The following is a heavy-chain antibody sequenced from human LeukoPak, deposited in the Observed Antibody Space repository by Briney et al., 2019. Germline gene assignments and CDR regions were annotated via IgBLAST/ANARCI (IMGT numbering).Heavy chain of an antibody. D-gene: IGHD6-6*01. Sequence: SEALSLTCAVSGYSISSGYYWGWIRQPPGKGLEWIGSIYHSGSTYYNPSLKSRVAISVDTSKNQFSLKLSSVTAADTAVYYCARLLDWAALWGQGTMVTVSS. CDR3: ARLLDWAAL. V-gene: IGHV4-38-2*01. CDR1: GYSISSGYY. J-gene: IGHJ3*01. CDR2: IYHSGST.